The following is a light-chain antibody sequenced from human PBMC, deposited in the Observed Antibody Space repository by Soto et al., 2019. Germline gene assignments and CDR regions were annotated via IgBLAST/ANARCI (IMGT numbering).Light chain of an antibody. CDR1: QSVSSY. J-gene: IGKJ1*01. V-gene: IGKV3-11*01. Sequence: EIVLTQSPATLSLSPGERATLSCRASQSVSSYFAWYQQKPGQAPRLLIYDASSRATGIPARFSGSGSGTNFTLTISSLEPEDCAVYYCQQRSDWPLTFCQGTKVEIK. CDR3: QQRSDWPLT. CDR2: DAS.